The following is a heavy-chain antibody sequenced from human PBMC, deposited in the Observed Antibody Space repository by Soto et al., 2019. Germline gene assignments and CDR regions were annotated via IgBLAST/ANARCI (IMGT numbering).Heavy chain of an antibody. CDR2: ISYDGSNK. V-gene: IGHV3-30*18. D-gene: IGHD3-22*01. Sequence: QVQLVESGGGVVQPGRSLRLSCAASGFTFSNYGMHWVRQAPGEGLEWVAVISYDGSNKYYADSVKGRFTISRDNSKNTLYLQMNSLRAEDTAVYYCAKGGGYYWLCDYWGQGTLVTVSS. CDR1: GFTFSNYG. CDR3: AKGGGYYWLCDY. J-gene: IGHJ4*02.